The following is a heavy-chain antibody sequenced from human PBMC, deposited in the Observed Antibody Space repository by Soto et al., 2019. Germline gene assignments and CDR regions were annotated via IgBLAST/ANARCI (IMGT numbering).Heavy chain of an antibody. CDR1: GFTFSSYA. V-gene: IGHV3-23*01. D-gene: IGHD3-10*01. J-gene: IGHJ6*02. Sequence: EVQLLESGGGLVQPGGSLRLSCAASGFTFSSYAMSWVRQAPGKGLEWVSAISGSGGSTYYADSVKGRFTISRDNSKNRXYLQMNSLRAEDTAVYYCAKGPHYYGSGSQYGMDVWGQGTTVTVSS. CDR3: AKGPHYYGSGSQYGMDV. CDR2: ISGSGGST.